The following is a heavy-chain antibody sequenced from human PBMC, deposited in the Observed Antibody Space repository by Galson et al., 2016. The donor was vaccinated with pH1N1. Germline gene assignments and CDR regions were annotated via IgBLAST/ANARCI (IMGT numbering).Heavy chain of an antibody. V-gene: IGHV6-1*01. D-gene: IGHD1-26*01. Sequence: CSISGDSDHSIDAAWNWIRQSPSGGLEWLGRTYYRSRWIYDYAGSVSGRITINPDTSKNQFSLQLSSVTPEDTAVYYCAREGVTESGRWENAFAIWGQGTMVTVS. CDR2: TYYRSRWIY. J-gene: IGHJ3*02. CDR1: GDSDHSIDAA. CDR3: AREGVTESGRWENAFAI.